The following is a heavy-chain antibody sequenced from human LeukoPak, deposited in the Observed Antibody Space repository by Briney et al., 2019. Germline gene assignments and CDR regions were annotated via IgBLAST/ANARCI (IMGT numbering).Heavy chain of an antibody. CDR2: IYYNGST. J-gene: IGHJ5*02. V-gene: IGHV4-59*08. CDR3: ARLEWYDIVVVPAAIETPYNWFDP. Sequence: SETLSLTCTVSGGSISSDYWSWIRQPPPKGLEWMGYIYYNGSTNYNPSLKSRVTISVDTSKNQFSLKLSSVTAADTAVYYCARLEWYDIVVVPAAIETPYNWFDPWGQGTLVTVSS. D-gene: IGHD2-2*01. CDR1: GGSISSDY.